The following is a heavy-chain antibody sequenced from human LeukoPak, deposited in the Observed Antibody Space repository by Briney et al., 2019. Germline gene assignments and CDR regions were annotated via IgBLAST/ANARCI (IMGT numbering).Heavy chain of an antibody. CDR3: ASPSYCSGGSCPLDY. D-gene: IGHD2-15*01. J-gene: IGHJ4*02. CDR2: IYYSGST. CDR1: GGSISSYY. Sequence: PSETLSLTCTGSGGSISSYYWSWIQQPPGKGLEWIGYIYYSGSTNYNPSLKSRVTISVDTSKNQFSLKLSSVTAADTAVYYCASPSYCSGGSCPLDYWGQGTLVTVSS. V-gene: IGHV4-59*01.